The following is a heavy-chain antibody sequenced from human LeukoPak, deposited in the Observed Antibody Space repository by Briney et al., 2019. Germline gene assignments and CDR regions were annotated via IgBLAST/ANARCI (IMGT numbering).Heavy chain of an antibody. CDR1: GFTFSSYG. CDR2: ISYDGSNK. V-gene: IGHV3-30*18. D-gene: IGHD6-19*01. J-gene: IGHJ4*02. Sequence: GGSLRLSCAASGFTFSSYGMHWVRQAPGKGLEWVAVISYDGSNKYYADSVKGRFTISRDNSKNTLYLQMNSLRAEDTAVYYCAKDVAVAGFYCFDYWGQGTLVTVSS. CDR3: AKDVAVAGFYCFDY.